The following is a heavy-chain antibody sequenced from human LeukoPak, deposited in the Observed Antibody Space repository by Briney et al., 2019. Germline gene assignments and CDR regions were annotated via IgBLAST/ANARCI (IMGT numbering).Heavy chain of an antibody. CDR2: IYYTGIT. CDR3: VREYYDSSGSFHF. V-gene: IGHV4-59*11. CDR1: GGSISGQY. D-gene: IGHD3-22*01. Sequence: SETLSLTCTVSGGSISGQYWSLIRQPPGKGLEWIGYIYYTGITKYNPSLKSRVTISVDASKNQFSLKLSSVTAADTAVYYCVREYYDSSGSFHFWGQGTLVTVSS. J-gene: IGHJ4*02.